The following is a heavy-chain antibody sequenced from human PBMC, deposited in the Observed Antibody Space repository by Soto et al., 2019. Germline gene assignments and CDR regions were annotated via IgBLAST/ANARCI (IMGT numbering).Heavy chain of an antibody. Sequence: PSETLSLTCTVSGGSISSGGYYWSWIRQHPGKGLEWIGYIYYSGSTYYNPSLKSRVTISVDTSKNQFSLKLSSVTAADTAVYYRARKKTYSSGWYYYYGMDVWGQGTTVTVSS. D-gene: IGHD6-19*01. CDR2: IYYSGST. CDR1: GGSISSGGYY. CDR3: ARKKTYSSGWYYYYGMDV. V-gene: IGHV4-31*03. J-gene: IGHJ6*02.